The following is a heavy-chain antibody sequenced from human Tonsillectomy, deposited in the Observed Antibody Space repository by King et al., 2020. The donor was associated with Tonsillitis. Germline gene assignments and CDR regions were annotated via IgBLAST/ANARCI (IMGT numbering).Heavy chain of an antibody. Sequence: VQLVESGGGLVKPGGSLRLSCAGSGVNFGGDTMNWVRQAPRKGLQWVSTIGYRGSFMRLHYADSVKGRFTISRDSAGNAVYLHMNSLRVDDTAVYYCARAGYRDWGQGTLVTVSS. CDR1: GVNFGGDT. V-gene: IGHV3-21*01. D-gene: IGHD6-13*01. J-gene: IGHJ4*02. CDR2: IGYRGSFMRL. CDR3: ARAGYRD.